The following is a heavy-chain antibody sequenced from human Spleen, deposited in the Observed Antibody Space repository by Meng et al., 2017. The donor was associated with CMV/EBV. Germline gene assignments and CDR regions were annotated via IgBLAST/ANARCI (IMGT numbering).Heavy chain of an antibody. D-gene: IGHD2-8*01. Sequence: GGSLRLSCAASGFTFSNAWMSWVRQAPGKGLEWVGRIKSKTDGGTTDYAAPVKGRFTISRDDSKNTLYLQMNSLKTEDTAVYYCTTAGFVLMVYASYATDYWGQGTLVTVSS. CDR1: GFTFSNAW. CDR2: IKSKTDGGTT. CDR3: TTAGFVLMVYASYATDY. V-gene: IGHV3-15*01. J-gene: IGHJ4*02.